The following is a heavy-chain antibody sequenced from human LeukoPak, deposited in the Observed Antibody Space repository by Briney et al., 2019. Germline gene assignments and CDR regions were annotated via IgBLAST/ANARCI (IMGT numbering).Heavy chain of an antibody. J-gene: IGHJ5*02. D-gene: IGHD3-9*01. CDR1: GGSISSSNYY. CDR3: ASAYHYDILTGYPKDRVNWFDP. Sequence: PSETLSLTCTVSGGSISSSNYYWGWIRQPPGKGLEWIGSIYYSGSTYYNPSLKSRVTISVDTSKNQFSLKLSSVTAADTAVYYCASAYHYDILTGYPKDRVNWFDPWGQGTLVTVSS. V-gene: IGHV4-39*01. CDR2: IYYSGST.